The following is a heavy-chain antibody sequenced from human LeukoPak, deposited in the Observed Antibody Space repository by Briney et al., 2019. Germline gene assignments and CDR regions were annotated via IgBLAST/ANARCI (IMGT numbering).Heavy chain of an antibody. CDR3: ARQRWVGDAFDI. Sequence: SETLSLXCSVSGGSISSYYWSWIRQPPGKELEWIGYIYYSGSTNYNPSLKSRVTISVDTSKNQFSLKLSSVTAADTAMYYCARQRWVGDAFDIWGQGTMVTVSS. CDR2: IYYSGST. V-gene: IGHV4-59*01. CDR1: GGSISSYY. J-gene: IGHJ3*02. D-gene: IGHD1-26*01.